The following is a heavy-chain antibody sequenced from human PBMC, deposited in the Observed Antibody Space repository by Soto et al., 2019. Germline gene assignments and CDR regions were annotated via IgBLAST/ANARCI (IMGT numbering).Heavy chain of an antibody. CDR2: ISSSSSYI. V-gene: IGHV3-21*01. CDR1: GFTFSSYS. J-gene: IGHJ4*02. D-gene: IGHD2-8*02. Sequence: EVQLVESGGGLVKPGGSLRLSCAASGFTFSSYSMNWVRQAPGKGLEWVSSISSSSSYIYHADSVKGRFTISRDNAKNSLYLQMNSLRAEDTAVYYCARDTDRRGQPPYYWGQGTLVTVSS. CDR3: ARDTDRRGQPPYY.